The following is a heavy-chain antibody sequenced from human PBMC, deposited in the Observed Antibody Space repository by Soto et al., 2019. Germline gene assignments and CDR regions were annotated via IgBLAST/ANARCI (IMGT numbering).Heavy chain of an antibody. V-gene: IGHV2-5*02. CDR2: IYWDDDK. CDR1: GFSLSSIRMA. Sequence: QITLKESGPTLVKPTQTLTLTCTFSGFSLSSIRMAVGWIRQPPGKALEWLALIYWDDDKRYSPFLKSRLTITKDTSKNQVVLTMSNIDPVDTARYYCAHIVVAGLGYYFDYWGQGTLVTVSS. D-gene: IGHD6-19*01. CDR3: AHIVVAGLGYYFDY. J-gene: IGHJ4*02.